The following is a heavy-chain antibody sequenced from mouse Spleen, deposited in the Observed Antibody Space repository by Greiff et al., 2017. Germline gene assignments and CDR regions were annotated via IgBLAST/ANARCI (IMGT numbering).Heavy chain of an antibody. J-gene: IGHJ4*01. CDR1: GFTFSDYG. D-gene: IGHD1-1*01. CDR3: ARRAVVADAMDY. Sequence: EVQLVESGGGLVKPGGSLKLSCAASGFTFSDYGMAWVRQAPGKGPEWVAFISNLAYSIYYADTVTGRFTISRENAKNTLYLEMSSLRSEDTAMYYCARRAVVADAMDYWGQGTSVTVSS. V-gene: IGHV5-15*01. CDR2: ISNLAYSI.